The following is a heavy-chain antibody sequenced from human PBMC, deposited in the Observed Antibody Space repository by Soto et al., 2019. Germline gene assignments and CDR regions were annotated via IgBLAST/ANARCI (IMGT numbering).Heavy chain of an antibody. CDR2: IYHSGST. CDR3: ARGRRYYGSGRTRIDY. D-gene: IGHD3-10*01. Sequence: PSETQSLTCAVSSGSISSSNWWSWVRQPPGKGLEWIGEIYHSGSTNYNPSLKSRVTISVDKSKNQFSLKLSSVTAADTAVYYCARGRRYYGSGRTRIDYWGQGTLVTVSS. CDR1: SGSISSSNW. V-gene: IGHV4-4*02. J-gene: IGHJ4*02.